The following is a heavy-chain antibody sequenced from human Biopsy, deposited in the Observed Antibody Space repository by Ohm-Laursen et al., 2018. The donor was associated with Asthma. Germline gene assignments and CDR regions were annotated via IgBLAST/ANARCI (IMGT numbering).Heavy chain of an antibody. CDR2: VHSTGST. Sequence: GTLSLTCTVSPGSINDYYWNWIRQFPGKGLEWIGYVHSTGSTRFNSSLKSRLTISVDTSVDQVSLKLTSVTAADTAVYYCVRATSTWSQSGPHYFDHWGQGTLVTVSS. CDR1: PGSINDYY. V-gene: IGHV4-59*01. D-gene: IGHD6-13*01. J-gene: IGHJ4*02. CDR3: VRATSTWSQSGPHYFDH.